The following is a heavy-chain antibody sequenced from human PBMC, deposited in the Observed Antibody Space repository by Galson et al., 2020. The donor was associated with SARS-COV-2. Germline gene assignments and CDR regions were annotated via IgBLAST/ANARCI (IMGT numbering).Heavy chain of an antibody. J-gene: IGHJ6*01. D-gene: IGHD3-10*01. CDR1: GYSFHIYW. CDR3: ARRGETAPNQGNNYLYYGMDV. V-gene: IGHV5-51*01. CDR2: IYPEDSDP. Sequence: KIGESLKISCTGFGYSFHIYWIGWVRQMPGKGLEWMGFIYPEDSDPIYSPSFQGQVTISADTSINTAYLQWSSLKASDTAMYFCARRGETAPNQGNNYLYYGMDVWGQGTPVTVSP.